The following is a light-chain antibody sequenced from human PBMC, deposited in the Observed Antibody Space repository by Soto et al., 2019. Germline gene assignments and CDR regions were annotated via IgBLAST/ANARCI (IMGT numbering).Light chain of an antibody. V-gene: IGLV2-14*01. CDR1: SSDVGGYNY. Sequence: QSALTQPASVSGSPGQSITISCTGTSSDVGGYNYVSWYQQHPGKAPKLMIYDVNNRPSGVSDRFSGSKSGNTASLTISGRQTEDEADYYCSSYTSSSTYYVFGTGTKLTVL. CDR2: DVN. CDR3: SSYTSSSTYYV. J-gene: IGLJ1*01.